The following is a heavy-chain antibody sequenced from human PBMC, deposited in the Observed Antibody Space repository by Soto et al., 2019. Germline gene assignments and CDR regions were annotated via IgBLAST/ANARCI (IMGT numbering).Heavy chain of an antibody. CDR2: IYYSGST. J-gene: IGHJ5*02. CDR1: GGSISSSNYY. V-gene: IGHV4-39*01. CDR3: ATQEVGGSYVYTFDP. D-gene: IGHD1-26*01. Sequence: SETLSLTCTVSGGSISSSNYYWGWIRQPPGKGLEWIGSIYYSGSTYYNPSLKSRVTISVDTSKNQFSLKLSSVTTADTAVYYCATQEVGGSYVYTFDPWGQGTLVTVSS.